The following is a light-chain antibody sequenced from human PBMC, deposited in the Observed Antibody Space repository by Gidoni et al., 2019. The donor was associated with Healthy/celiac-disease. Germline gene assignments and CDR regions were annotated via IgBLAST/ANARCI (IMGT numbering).Light chain of an antibody. CDR1: QSINTW. J-gene: IGKJ2*01. Sequence: DIQMTPSPSTLSASVGDRVPITCRASQSINTWLAWYQQKPGKAPNLLIYRASSLESGVPSRFSGSGSGTEFTLTISSLQPDDFATYYCQQYDSYSYTFXQXTKLEIK. V-gene: IGKV1-5*03. CDR2: RAS. CDR3: QQYDSYSYT.